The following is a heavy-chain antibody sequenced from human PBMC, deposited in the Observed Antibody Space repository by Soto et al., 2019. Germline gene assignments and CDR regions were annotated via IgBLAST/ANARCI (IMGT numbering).Heavy chain of an antibody. CDR1: GYTFTDHG. V-gene: IGHV1-18*01. D-gene: IGHD3-10*01. CDR3: AREVEGSYSPADF. Sequence: QVQLVQSGPEVKKPGASVTVSCKTSGYTFTDHGIDWVRQAPGQGLEWGGWVSSYNGNTNYAYNLKDRVIMTTDASTSTAYMELRGLRSDDTAVYYCAREVEGSYSPADFWGQGTPVTVSS. CDR2: VSSYNGNT. J-gene: IGHJ4*02.